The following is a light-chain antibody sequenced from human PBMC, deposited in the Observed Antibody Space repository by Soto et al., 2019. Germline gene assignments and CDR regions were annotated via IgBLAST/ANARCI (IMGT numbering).Light chain of an antibody. Sequence: DIQMTQSPSTLSGSVGDRVTITCRASQSISSWLAWFQQRPGRAPKFLIYKASSLKNGVPLRFSGSGSGTQFTLTISSLQPDDFATYYCQQYNSYSPLTFGGGTKVDIK. CDR2: KAS. CDR1: QSISSW. V-gene: IGKV1-5*03. J-gene: IGKJ4*01. CDR3: QQYNSYSPLT.